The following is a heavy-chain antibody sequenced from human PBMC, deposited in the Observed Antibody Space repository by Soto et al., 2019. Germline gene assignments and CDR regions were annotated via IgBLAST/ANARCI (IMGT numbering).Heavy chain of an antibody. CDR1: GFTFSSYS. D-gene: IGHD6-19*01. J-gene: IGHJ5*02. Sequence: EVQLVESGGGLVKPGGSLRLSCAASGFTFSSYSLNWVRQAPGKGLEWVSSISSSSSYIYYADSVKGRFTISRDNAXXSLYLQMNGLRAEGTAVYYCARSEYSSGWSNWFDPWGQGTLVTVSS. CDR2: ISSSSSYI. CDR3: ARSEYSSGWSNWFDP. V-gene: IGHV3-21*01.